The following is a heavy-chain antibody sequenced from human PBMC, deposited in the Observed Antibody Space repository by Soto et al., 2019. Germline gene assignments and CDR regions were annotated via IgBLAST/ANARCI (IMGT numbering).Heavy chain of an antibody. V-gene: IGHV3-23*04. CDR1: GITISNYP. D-gene: IGHD4-17*01. J-gene: IGHJ4*02. Sequence: EVRLVESGGGLVQPGGSLRLSCAASGITISNYPMSWVRQAPGKGLDWVSGISGSGDTTYYADSAKGRFTISKDISKNSLFRQLDSLRVEDSALYFCVKDDGGYPSTAPHWGQGTLVTVSP. CDR2: ISGSGDTT. CDR3: VKDDGGYPSTAPH.